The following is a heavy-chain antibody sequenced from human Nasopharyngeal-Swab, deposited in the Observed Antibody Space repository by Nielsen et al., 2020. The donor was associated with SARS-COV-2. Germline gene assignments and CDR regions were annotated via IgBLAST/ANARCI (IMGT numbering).Heavy chain of an antibody. Sequence: GTLSLTCAVSGRSISGTDWWSWVRQPPGKGLEWIGETSPYGGTNYNPSLKSRVIVSVDRSKNQFSLSLNSVTAADTAVYYCASSSSEKRGHDSWGQGTLVTVPS. J-gene: IGHJ4*02. V-gene: IGHV4-4*02. CDR1: GRSISGTDW. CDR2: TSPYGGT. D-gene: IGHD6-6*01. CDR3: ASSSSEKRGHDS.